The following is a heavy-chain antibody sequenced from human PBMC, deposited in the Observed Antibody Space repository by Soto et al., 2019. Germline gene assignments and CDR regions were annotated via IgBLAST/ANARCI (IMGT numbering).Heavy chain of an antibody. D-gene: IGHD4-17*01. V-gene: IGHV3-23*01. CDR3: AKVGRGNGDYWYFDL. CDR2: ISGSGGDT. CDR1: GFTFSIFG. J-gene: IGHJ2*01. Sequence: EVQLLESGGGLVQPGGSPRLSCAASGFTFSIFGMSWVRQAPGKVLEWVSAISGSGGDTHYADSVKGRFTISRDNSTMTLYLQMNTLRAEDTAVYFCAKVGRGNGDYWYFDLWGRGTLVTVSS.